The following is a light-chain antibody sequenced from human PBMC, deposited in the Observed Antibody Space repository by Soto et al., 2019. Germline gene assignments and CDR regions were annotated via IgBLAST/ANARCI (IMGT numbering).Light chain of an antibody. CDR3: QQYNDLST. Sequence: DIQMTQSPSSLSASVGDRVTITCQASQDISNYLNWYQQKPAKAPKLLIYKASTLESGVPSRFSGSGSGTEFTLTISSLQADDFATYYCQQYNDLSTFGGGTKVDIK. CDR2: KAS. J-gene: IGKJ4*01. CDR1: QDISNY. V-gene: IGKV1-33*01.